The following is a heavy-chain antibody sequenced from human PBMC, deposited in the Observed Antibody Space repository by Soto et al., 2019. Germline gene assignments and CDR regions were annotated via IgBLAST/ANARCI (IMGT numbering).Heavy chain of an antibody. J-gene: IGHJ4*02. CDR2: IYWDDDK. CDR3: APRRYDSSGYYSLFDY. V-gene: IGHV2-5*02. D-gene: IGHD3-22*01. CDR1: GFSLSTSGVG. Sequence: QITLKESGPTLVKPTQTLTLTCTFSGFSLSTSGVGVGWIRQPPGKALEWLALIYWDDDKRYSPSLKSRLTITKDTSKNQVVLTMTNMDPVDTATYYCAPRRYDSSGYYSLFDYWGQGTLVTVSS.